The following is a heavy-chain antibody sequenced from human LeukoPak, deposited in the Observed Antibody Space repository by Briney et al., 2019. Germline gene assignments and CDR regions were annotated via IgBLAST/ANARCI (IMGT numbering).Heavy chain of an antibody. J-gene: IGHJ3*02. D-gene: IGHD1-14*01. CDR2: VNPNSGGT. V-gene: IGHV1-2*02. CDR1: GYTFTSYG. Sequence: ASVKVSCKASGYTFTSYGISWVRQAPGQGLEWMGWVNPNSGGTNFAQNFQGRVTMTRDTSISTAYMELSRLTYDDTAVYYCARAPDGVDAFDIWGQGTMVTVSS. CDR3: ARAPDGVDAFDI.